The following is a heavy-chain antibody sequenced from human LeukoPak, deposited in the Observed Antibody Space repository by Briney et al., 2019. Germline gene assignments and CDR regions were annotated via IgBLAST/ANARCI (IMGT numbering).Heavy chain of an antibody. CDR2: IYYSGDT. V-gene: IGHV4-61*01. D-gene: IGHD3-22*01. J-gene: IGHJ4*02. CDR3: ARDPSGYFNY. CDR1: GGSVSSGNYY. Sequence: LETLSLACTVSGGSVSSGNYYWSWIRQPPGKGLEWIGYIYYSGDTNYNPSLKGRVTISVDTSKNQVSLKLSSVTAADTAVYYCARDPSGYFNYWGQGTLVTVSS.